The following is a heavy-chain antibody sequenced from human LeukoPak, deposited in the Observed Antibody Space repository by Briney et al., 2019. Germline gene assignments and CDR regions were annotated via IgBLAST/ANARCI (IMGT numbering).Heavy chain of an antibody. D-gene: IGHD6-19*01. CDR1: GFTVRTYS. CDR2: IYFTGSS. V-gene: IGHV4-39*01. Sequence: GSLRLSCAASGFTVRTYSMGWIRQPPGKGLEWIGSIYFTGSSYYNPSLKSRVTVSVDTPKNQFSLKLTSLTAADTAVYYCARHRMRIAVAATHDLWGQGTLVTVSS. CDR3: ARHRMRIAVAATHDL. J-gene: IGHJ5*02.